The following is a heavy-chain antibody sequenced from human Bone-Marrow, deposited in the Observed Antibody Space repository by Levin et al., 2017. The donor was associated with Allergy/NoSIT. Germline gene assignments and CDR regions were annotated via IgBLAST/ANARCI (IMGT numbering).Heavy chain of an antibody. V-gene: IGHV3-48*03. CDR2: ISSSGSTT. Sequence: PGGSLRLSCAASGFSFSTYEMNWVRQAPGKGLEWVSYISSSGSTTHYGDSVKGRFTISRDNAKNSLYLQMNSLRAEDTAIYYCAREYYGLLTGYYLDQWGQGTLVTVSS. CDR1: GFSFSTYE. D-gene: IGHD3-9*01. J-gene: IGHJ4*02. CDR3: AREYYGLLTGYYLDQ.